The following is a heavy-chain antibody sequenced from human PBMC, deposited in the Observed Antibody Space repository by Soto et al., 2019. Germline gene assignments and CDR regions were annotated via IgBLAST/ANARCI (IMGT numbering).Heavy chain of an antibody. CDR1: GGSLSSGYYY. CDR3: ASAYYYDRDDAFDI. J-gene: IGHJ3*02. CDR2: IYYSGST. Sequence: SETLSLTCTVSGGSLSSGYYYWSWIRQPPGKGLEWIGYIYYSGSTYYNPSLKSRVTISVDTSKNQFSLKLSSVTAADTAVYYCASAYYYDRDDAFDIWGQGTMVTVSS. D-gene: IGHD3-22*01. V-gene: IGHV4-30-4*01.